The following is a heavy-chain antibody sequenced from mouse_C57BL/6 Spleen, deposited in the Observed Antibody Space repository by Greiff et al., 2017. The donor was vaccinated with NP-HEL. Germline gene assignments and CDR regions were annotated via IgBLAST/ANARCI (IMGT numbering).Heavy chain of an antibody. D-gene: IGHD1-1*01. J-gene: IGHJ3*01. CDR3: ARTYGSSYLGFAY. Sequence: EVQLVESGGGLVKPGGSLKLSCAASGFTFSDYGMHWVRQAPEKGLEWVAYISSGSSTIYYADTVKGRFTISRDNAKNTLFLQMTSLRSEDTAMYYCARTYGSSYLGFAYWGQGTLVTVSA. CDR2: ISSGSSTI. CDR1: GFTFSDYG. V-gene: IGHV5-17*01.